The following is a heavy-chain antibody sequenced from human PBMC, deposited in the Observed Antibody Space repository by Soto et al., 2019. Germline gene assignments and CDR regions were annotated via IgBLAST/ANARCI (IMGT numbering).Heavy chain of an antibody. D-gene: IGHD3-3*02. J-gene: IGHJ3*02. Sequence: QITVKGSGPTLVKPTQTLTLTCSLSGISLTTSGVGVGWIRQPPRKALEWLALIYWNDDKHYMPSLKSRLTITKDTSKNQAVLTMTNMDPVDTGTYFCARGLASLPVFAFDIWDQGTMVTVSS. CDR2: IYWNDDK. V-gene: IGHV2-5*01. CDR3: ARGLASLPVFAFDI. CDR1: GISLTTSGVG.